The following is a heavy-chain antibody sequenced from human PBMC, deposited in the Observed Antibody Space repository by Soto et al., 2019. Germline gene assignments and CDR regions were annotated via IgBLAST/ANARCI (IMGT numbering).Heavy chain of an antibody. CDR2: IYYSGST. V-gene: IGHV4-59*08. D-gene: IGHD2-8*01. CDR3: ARRGYYAISAFDS. CDR1: GGSISSYY. Sequence: SETLSLTCTVSGGSISSYYWSWIRQPPGKGLEWIGYIYYSGSTNYNPSLKSRVTISVDTSKNQFSLKLSSVTAADTAVYYCARRGYYAISAFDSWGQGTMVTVSS. J-gene: IGHJ3*02.